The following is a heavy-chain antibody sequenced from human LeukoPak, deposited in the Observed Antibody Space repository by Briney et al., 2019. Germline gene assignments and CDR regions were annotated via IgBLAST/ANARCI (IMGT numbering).Heavy chain of an antibody. J-gene: IGHJ4*02. V-gene: IGHV2-70*11. Sequence: SGPTQANPPQLLTLTCTFPGVSLTTSGMCVSWIPQLPGKALEWLARIDWDDDKYYSTSLKTRLTISKDTSKNLVVLTVTNIDPVDTATYYCARLLSGNYRHDFWGQGTLVIVSS. D-gene: IGHD1-26*01. CDR1: GVSLTTSGMC. CDR2: IDWDDDK. CDR3: ARLLSGNYRHDF.